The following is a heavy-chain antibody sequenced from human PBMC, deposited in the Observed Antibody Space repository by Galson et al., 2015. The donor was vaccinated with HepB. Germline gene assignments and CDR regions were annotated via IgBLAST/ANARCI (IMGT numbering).Heavy chain of an antibody. J-gene: IGHJ3*02. Sequence: SLRLSCAASGFTFSGSAMHWARQASGKGLEWVGRIRSKANSYATAYAASVKGRFTISRDDSKNTAYLQMNSLKTEDTAVYYCTRLRSGYDYLDAFDIWGQGAMVTVSS. CDR2: IRSKANSYAT. V-gene: IGHV3-73*01. CDR1: GFTFSGSA. CDR3: TRLRSGYDYLDAFDI. D-gene: IGHD5-12*01.